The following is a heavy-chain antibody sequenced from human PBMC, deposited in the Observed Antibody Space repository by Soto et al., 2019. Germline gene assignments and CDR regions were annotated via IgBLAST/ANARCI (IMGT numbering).Heavy chain of an antibody. J-gene: IGHJ2*01. CDR1: GGSISSGGYY. V-gene: IGHV4-31*03. D-gene: IGHD5-12*01. CDR3: ARWLHFNWYFDL. CDR2: IYYSGST. Sequence: QVQLQESGPGLVKPSQTLSLTCTVSGGSISSGGYYWSWIRQHPGKGLEWIGYIYYSGSTYYNPSLKIRVTIAVDTSKNQFSLKLSSVTAADTAVYYCARWLHFNWYFDLWGRGTLVTVSS.